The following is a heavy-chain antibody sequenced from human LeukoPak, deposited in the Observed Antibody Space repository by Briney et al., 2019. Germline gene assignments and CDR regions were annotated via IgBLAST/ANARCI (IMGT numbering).Heavy chain of an antibody. CDR2: IYYSGTT. Sequence: SETLSLTCTVSGDSISDYYWSWIRRPPGKGLEWIGYIYYSGTTNYNPSLKSRVTISVDTSKKQFSLKLSSVTAADTAVYYCARVRVHGNYWYFDLWGRGTLVTVSS. D-gene: IGHD4-17*01. CDR3: ARVRVHGNYWYFDL. V-gene: IGHV4-59*01. CDR1: GDSISDYY. J-gene: IGHJ2*01.